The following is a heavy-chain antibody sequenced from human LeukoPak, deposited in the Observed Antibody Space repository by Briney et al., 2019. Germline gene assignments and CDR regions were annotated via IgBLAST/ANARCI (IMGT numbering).Heavy chain of an antibody. D-gene: IGHD3-10*01. V-gene: IGHV3-23*01. Sequence: PGGSLRLSCAVSGITLNNYGMRWVRQAPGKGLEWVAGISDCGGSTNYADSVKGRFTISRDNAKNTLYLQMNSLRAEDTAVYFCAKRGVVIRVILVGFHKQAYYFDSWGQGALVTVSS. CDR2: ISDCGGST. CDR1: GITLNNYG. CDR3: AKRGVVIRVILVGFHKQAYYFDS. J-gene: IGHJ4*02.